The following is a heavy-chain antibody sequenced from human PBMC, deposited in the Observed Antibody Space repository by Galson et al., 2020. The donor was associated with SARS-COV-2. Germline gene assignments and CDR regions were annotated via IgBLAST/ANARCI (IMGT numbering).Heavy chain of an antibody. CDR1: GGSFSGYY. V-gene: IGHV4-34*01. Sequence: SETLSLTCAVYGGSFSGYYWSWIRQPPGKGLEWIGEINHSGSTNYNPSLKSRVTISVDTSKNQFSLKLSSVTAADTAVYYCARGCKQWLGNYYYYCGMDVWGQGTTVIVSS. CDR3: ARGCKQWLGNYYYYCGMDV. J-gene: IGHJ6*02. CDR2: INHSGST. D-gene: IGHD6-19*01.